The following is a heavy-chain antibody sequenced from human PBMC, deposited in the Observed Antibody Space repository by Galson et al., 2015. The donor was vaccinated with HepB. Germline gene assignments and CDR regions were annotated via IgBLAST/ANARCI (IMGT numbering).Heavy chain of an antibody. J-gene: IGHJ4*02. D-gene: IGHD3-10*01. CDR3: ARDYVRFGELLPHYFDY. CDR1: GFTFSDYY. CDR2: ISSSGSTI. Sequence: SLRLSCAASGFTFSDYYMSWIRQAPGKGLEWVSYISSSGSTIYYADSVKGRFTISRDNAKNSLYLQMNSLRAEDTAVYYCARDYVRFGELLPHYFDYWGQGTLVTVSS. V-gene: IGHV3-11*01.